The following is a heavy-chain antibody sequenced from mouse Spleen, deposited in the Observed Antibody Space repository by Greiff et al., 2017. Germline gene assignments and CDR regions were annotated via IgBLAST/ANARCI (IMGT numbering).Heavy chain of an antibody. V-gene: IGHV1-81*01. CDR2: IYPRSGNT. CDR3: ARDSSYAMDY. D-gene: IGHD1-1*01. CDR1: GYTFTSYG. J-gene: IGHJ4*01. Sequence: QVQLQQSGAELARPGASVKLSCKASGYTFTSYGISWVKQRTGQGLEWIGEIYPRSGNTYYNEKFKGKATLTAEKSSSTAYMELRSLTSEDSAVYFCARDSSYAMDYWGQGTSVTVSS.